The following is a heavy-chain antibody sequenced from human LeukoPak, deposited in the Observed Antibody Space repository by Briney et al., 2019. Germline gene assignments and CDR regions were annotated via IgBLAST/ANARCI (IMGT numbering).Heavy chain of an antibody. V-gene: IGHV4-4*07. CDR1: GGSITPYY. D-gene: IGHD6-13*01. J-gene: IGHJ3*02. CDR2: IHTSGIT. Sequence: SETLSLTCTVSGGSITPYYYYWIRQPAGKGLEYIGRIHTSGITNYNPSLKSRVTISVDKSNNCFSLKLSSVTAADTAVYYCARDFSSSWYAFDIWGQGTMVIVSS. CDR3: ARDFSSSWYAFDI.